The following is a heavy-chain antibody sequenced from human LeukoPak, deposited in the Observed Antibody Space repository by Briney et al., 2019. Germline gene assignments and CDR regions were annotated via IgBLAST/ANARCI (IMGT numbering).Heavy chain of an antibody. CDR2: INPSGRI. D-gene: IGHD1-14*01. CDR1: GGSFSGYY. J-gene: IGHJ6*03. V-gene: IGHV4-34*01. CDR3: ARGNIRGRYSYYYMDV. Sequence: SETLSLTCAVYGGSFSGYYRTWIRQAPGKGLEWIGEINPSGRISYNPSLKSRLTISVDASKNQFSLNLRSVTAADTAVYYCARGNIRGRYSYYYMDVWGKGTTVTASS.